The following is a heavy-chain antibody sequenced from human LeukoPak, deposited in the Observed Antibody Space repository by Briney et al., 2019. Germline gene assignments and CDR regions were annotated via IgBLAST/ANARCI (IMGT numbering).Heavy chain of an antibody. V-gene: IGHV4-38-2*02. CDR3: ARDRRLDSGSYSLDY. D-gene: IGHD1-26*01. Sequence: SETLSLTCTVSGYSISSGYYWGWIRQPPGKGLEWIGSIYHSGSTYYNPSLKSRVTISVDRSKNQFSLKLSSVTAADTAVYYCARDRRLDSGSYSLDYWGQGTLVTVSS. CDR1: GYSISSGYY. J-gene: IGHJ4*02. CDR2: IYHSGST.